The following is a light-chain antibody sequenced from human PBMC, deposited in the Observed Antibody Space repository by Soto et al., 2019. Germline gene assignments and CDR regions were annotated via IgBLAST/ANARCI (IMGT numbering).Light chain of an antibody. J-gene: IGLJ1*01. V-gene: IGLV2-14*01. CDR3: NSYTNSGSFV. CDR2: EVS. Sequence: QSALTQPASVSGSLGQSITISCTGTTTDIGNYNYVSWYQQSPGKAPKLLIYEVSNRPSVVSSRFSGSKSGNTASLTISGLRADDEADYYCNSYTNSGSFVFGTGTKVTVL. CDR1: TTDIGNYNY.